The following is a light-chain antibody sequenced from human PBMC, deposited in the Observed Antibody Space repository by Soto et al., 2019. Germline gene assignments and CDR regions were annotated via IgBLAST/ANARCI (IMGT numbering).Light chain of an antibody. CDR2: WAS. CDR3: QQYYSIPWT. V-gene: IGKV4-1*01. J-gene: IGKJ1*01. CDR1: QSVLYSSNNRNC. Sequence: DIVMTQSPDSLAVSLGERATINCRSSQSVLYSSNNRNCLACYQQKPGQPPKLLIYWASTRESGVPDRFSGSGSGTDFTLTISSLQAEDVAVYYCQQYYSIPWTFGQGTKVEIK.